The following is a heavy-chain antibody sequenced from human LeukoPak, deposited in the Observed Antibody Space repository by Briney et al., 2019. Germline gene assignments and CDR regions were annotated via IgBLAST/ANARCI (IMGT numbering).Heavy chain of an antibody. V-gene: IGHV3-23*01. CDR2: ISGGGEGA. CDR3: AKAPVTSCRGAYCYPFDS. CDR1: GFMFTSDD. Sequence: GGSLRLSCAASGFMFTSDDMSWVRQAPGKRLEWVSSISGGGEGADYTDSVQGRFIISRDNSKNTVFLQMNSLRAEDAAVYFCAKAPVTSCRGAYCYPFDSWGQGTLVTVSS. D-gene: IGHD2-21*01. J-gene: IGHJ4*02.